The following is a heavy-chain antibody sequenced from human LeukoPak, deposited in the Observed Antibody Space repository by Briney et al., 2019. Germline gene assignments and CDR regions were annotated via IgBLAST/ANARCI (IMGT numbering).Heavy chain of an antibody. V-gene: IGHV1-18*04. CDR3: ASAYSSGWYGIDY. CDR2: ISAYNGNT. CDR1: GYTFTGYY. J-gene: IGHJ4*02. D-gene: IGHD6-19*01. Sequence: GASVKVSCKASGYTFTGYYMHWVRQAPGQGLEWMGWISAYNGNTNYAQKLQGRVTMTTDTSTSTAYMELRSLRSDDTAVYYCASAYSSGWYGIDYWGQGTLVTVSS.